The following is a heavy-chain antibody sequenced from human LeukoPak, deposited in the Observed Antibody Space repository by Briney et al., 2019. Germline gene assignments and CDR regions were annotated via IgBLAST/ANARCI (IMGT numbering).Heavy chain of an antibody. CDR3: ARDHKAAASPYYYYYYGMDV. V-gene: IGHV1-69*04. CDR2: IIPILGIA. Sequence: SVKVSCKASGGTFSSYAISWVRQAPGQGLEWMGRIIPILGIANYAQKFQGRVTITADKSTSTAYMELSSLRSEDTAVYYCARDHKAAASPYYYYYYGMDVWGQGTTVTVSS. J-gene: IGHJ6*02. D-gene: IGHD6-13*01. CDR1: GGTFSSYA.